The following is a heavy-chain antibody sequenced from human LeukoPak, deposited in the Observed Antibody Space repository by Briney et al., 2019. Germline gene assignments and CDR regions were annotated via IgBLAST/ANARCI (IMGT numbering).Heavy chain of an antibody. J-gene: IGHJ4*02. V-gene: IGHV4-39*01. D-gene: IGHD6-19*01. Sequence: RASETLSLTCTVSGDSITSRTSCWSWIRQPPGKGLEWITCMYHTGDTFYSPSLRSRVTISIDTSKNQFSLKLSSVTAADTALYYCARHVAVAANYDYWGQGSLVIVSS. CDR1: GDSITSRTSC. CDR2: MYHTGDT. CDR3: ARHVAVAANYDY.